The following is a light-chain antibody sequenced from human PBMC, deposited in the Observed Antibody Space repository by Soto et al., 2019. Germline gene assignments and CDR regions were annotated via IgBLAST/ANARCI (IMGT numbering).Light chain of an antibody. Sequence: EIVLTQSPATLSLSPGERATLSCRASQSVGSYLAWYQQKPGQAPRLLIYDSSNRATGIPARFSGSGSGTDFTVTISSLEPEDFAVYYCQQRRNWPIYTFGQGTKREIK. CDR1: QSVGSY. CDR2: DSS. V-gene: IGKV3-11*01. J-gene: IGKJ2*01. CDR3: QQRRNWPIYT.